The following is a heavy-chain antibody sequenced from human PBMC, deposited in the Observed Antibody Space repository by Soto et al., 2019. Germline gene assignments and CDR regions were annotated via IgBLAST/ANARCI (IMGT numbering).Heavy chain of an antibody. V-gene: IGHV1-18*01. Sequence: QVQLVQSGAEVKKPGASVKVSCKASGYTFTSYGLTWVRQAPGQGLEWMGWISAYNGNTNYAQKFQGRVTMTPDTATSTAYRELRSLRSADTAVYYCAREPPFTHFDYWGQGTLVTVSS. J-gene: IGHJ4*02. D-gene: IGHD2-15*01. CDR2: ISAYNGNT. CDR1: GYTFTSYG. CDR3: AREPPFTHFDY.